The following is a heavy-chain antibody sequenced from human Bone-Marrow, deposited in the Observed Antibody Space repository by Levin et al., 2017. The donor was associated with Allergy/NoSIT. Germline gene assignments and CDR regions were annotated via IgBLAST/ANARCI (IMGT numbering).Heavy chain of an antibody. V-gene: IGHV1-69*06. J-gene: IGHJ4*02. D-gene: IGHD2-8*01. CDR3: ARAPSPLYVDY. CDR2: IIPLFGTT. Sequence: GGSLRLSCKTSGDTFSNSAISWVRQAPGQGLEWVGGIIPLFGTTNYAQKFQDRVTITADISTSTAYMEFSSLTSEDTAVYYCARAPSPLYVDYWGQGTLVTVSS. CDR1: GDTFSNSA.